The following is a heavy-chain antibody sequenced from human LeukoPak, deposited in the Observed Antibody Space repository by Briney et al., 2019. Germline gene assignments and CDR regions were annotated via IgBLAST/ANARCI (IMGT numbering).Heavy chain of an antibody. V-gene: IGHV3-23*01. D-gene: IGHD5-18*01. J-gene: IGHJ3*02. CDR1: GFTFSSYG. Sequence: GGTLRLSCAASGFTFSSYGMSWVRQAPGKGLEWVSAISGSGGSTYYADSVKGRFTISRDNAKNSLYLQMNSLRAEDTAVYYCARLQGRYSYGYDAFDIWGQGTMVTVSS. CDR2: ISGSGGST. CDR3: ARLQGRYSYGYDAFDI.